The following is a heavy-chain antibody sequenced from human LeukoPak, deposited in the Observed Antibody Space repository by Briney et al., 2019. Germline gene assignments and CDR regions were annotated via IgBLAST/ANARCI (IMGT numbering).Heavy chain of an antibody. J-gene: IGHJ4*02. V-gene: IGHV1-2*02. Sequence: ASVKVSCKASGYIFTSYYIHWVRQAPGQGLEWMGWINPNSGVTNYAQKFQGRVTMTRDTSISTAYMELSRLRSDDTAVYYCARSFGYSQARDYWGQGTLVTVSS. CDR2: INPNSGVT. CDR3: ARSFGYSQARDY. CDR1: GYIFTSYY. D-gene: IGHD5-18*01.